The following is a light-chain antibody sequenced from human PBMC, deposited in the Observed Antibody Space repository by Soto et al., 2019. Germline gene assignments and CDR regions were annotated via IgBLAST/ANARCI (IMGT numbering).Light chain of an antibody. CDR3: CSYAGDTTFFV. CDR2: EVN. V-gene: IGLV2-23*02. Sequence: QSPVTHPVTISGASGPSSSISCTETISDVRSYYPVSWFQQHPGKAPKLIIYEVNKRPSGVSDRFSGSKSGNTASLTISGLQAADEAEYYCCSYAGDTTFFVFGTGT. J-gene: IGLJ1*01. CDR1: ISDVRSYYP.